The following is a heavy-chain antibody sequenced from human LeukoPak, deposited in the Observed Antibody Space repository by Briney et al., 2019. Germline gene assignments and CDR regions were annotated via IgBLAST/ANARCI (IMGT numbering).Heavy chain of an antibody. J-gene: IGHJ3*02. V-gene: IGHV4-59*12. CDR3: ARVPLAYRAFDI. CDR2: IYYSGST. CDR1: GGSISSSY. Sequence: SETLSLTCTVSGGSISSSYWSWIRQPPGKGLEWIGSIYYSGSTYYNPSLKSRVTISVDTSKNQFSLKLSSVTAADTAVYYCARVPLAYRAFDIWGQGTMVTVSS. D-gene: IGHD2-2*02.